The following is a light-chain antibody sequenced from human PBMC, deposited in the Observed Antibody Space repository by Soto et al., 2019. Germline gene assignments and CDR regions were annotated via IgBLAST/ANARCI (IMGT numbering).Light chain of an antibody. J-gene: IGKJ2*01. V-gene: IGKV1-39*01. CDR3: QQSYSTPPGT. CDR1: QSISNY. Sequence: DIQMTQSPSSLSASVGDRVTITCRASQSISNYLNWYQQKPGKAPNLLIYDASSLQSGVPSRFSGSGSWTDFTLTISSLHPEDFGTYYCQQSYSTPPGTFGQGTKLEIK. CDR2: DAS.